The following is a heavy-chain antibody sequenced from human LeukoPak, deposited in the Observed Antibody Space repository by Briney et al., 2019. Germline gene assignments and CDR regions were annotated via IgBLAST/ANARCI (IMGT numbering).Heavy chain of an antibody. V-gene: IGHV4-39*07. J-gene: IGHJ4*02. Sequence: SETLSLTCTVSGGSISSSSYYWGWIRQPPGKGLEWIGSIYYSGRTYYNPSLKSRVTISVDTSKNQFSLKLSSVTAADTAVYYCARARVWFGDSDPYFDYWGQGTLVTVSS. D-gene: IGHD3-10*01. CDR1: GGSISSSSYY. CDR3: ARARVWFGDSDPYFDY. CDR2: IYYSGRT.